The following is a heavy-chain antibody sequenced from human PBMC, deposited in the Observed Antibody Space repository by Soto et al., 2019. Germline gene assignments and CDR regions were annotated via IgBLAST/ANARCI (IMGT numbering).Heavy chain of an antibody. CDR2: MNPNSGNT. Sequence: ASVKVSCKASGYTFTSYDINWVRQATGQGLEWMGWMNPNSGNTGYAQKFQGRVTMTRNTSISTAYMELRSLRSDDTAVYYCARDGIAAAIDYWGQGTLVTVSS. CDR1: GYTFTSYD. V-gene: IGHV1-8*01. J-gene: IGHJ4*02. CDR3: ARDGIAAAIDY. D-gene: IGHD6-13*01.